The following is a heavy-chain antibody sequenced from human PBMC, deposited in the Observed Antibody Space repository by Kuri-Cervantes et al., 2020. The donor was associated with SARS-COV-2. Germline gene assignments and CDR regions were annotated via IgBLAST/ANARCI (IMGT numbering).Heavy chain of an antibody. CDR1: GFTFSSYA. J-gene: IGHJ5*02. D-gene: IGHD6-13*01. V-gene: IGHV3-33*08. Sequence: GGSLRLSCAASGFTFSSYAMHWVRQAPGKGLEWVAVIWYDGSNKYYADSVEGRFTISRDNSKNTLYLQMNSLRAEDTAVYYCARSRQGYSSSWYNNWFDPWGQGTLVTVSS. CDR3: ARSRQGYSSSWYNNWFDP. CDR2: IWYDGSNK.